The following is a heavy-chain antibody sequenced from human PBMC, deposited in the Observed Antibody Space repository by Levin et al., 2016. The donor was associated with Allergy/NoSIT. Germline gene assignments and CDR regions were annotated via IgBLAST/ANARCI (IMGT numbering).Heavy chain of an antibody. J-gene: IGHJ4*02. CDR3: AREPASQNWNYVGDLLGFDY. D-gene: IGHD1-7*01. CDR2: IKQDGSEK. Sequence: WIRQPPGKGLEWVANIKQDGSEKYYVDSVKGRFTISRDNAKNSLYLQMNSLRAEDTAVYYCAREPASQNWNYVGDLLGFDYWGQGTLVTVSS. V-gene: IGHV3-7*03.